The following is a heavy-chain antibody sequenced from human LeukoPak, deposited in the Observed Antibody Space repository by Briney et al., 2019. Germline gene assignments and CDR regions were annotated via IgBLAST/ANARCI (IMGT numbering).Heavy chain of an antibody. Sequence: SVKVSCKASGGTFSSYAISWVRQAPGQGLEWMGGIIPIFGTANYAQKFQGRVTITTDESTSTAYMELSSLRSEDTAVYYCARHAGIAAAGTGFDYWGQGTLVTVSS. CDR2: IIPIFGTA. CDR3: ARHAGIAAAGTGFDY. CDR1: GGTFSSYA. J-gene: IGHJ4*02. D-gene: IGHD6-13*01. V-gene: IGHV1-69*05.